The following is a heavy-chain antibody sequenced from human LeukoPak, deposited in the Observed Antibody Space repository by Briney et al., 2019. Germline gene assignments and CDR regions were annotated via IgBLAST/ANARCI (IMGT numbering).Heavy chain of an antibody. Sequence: EAGGSLRLSCAASGFTFSSYSMNWVRQAPGKGLEWVSSISSSSSYIYYADSVKGRFTISRDNSWNTLYLQMNSLRAEDTAVYYCANHCSSTSCYRDYSYYYMDVWGKGTTVTVSS. CDR2: ISSSSSYI. CDR1: GFTFSSYS. CDR3: ANHCSSTSCYRDYSYYYMDV. V-gene: IGHV3-21*04. D-gene: IGHD2-2*02. J-gene: IGHJ6*03.